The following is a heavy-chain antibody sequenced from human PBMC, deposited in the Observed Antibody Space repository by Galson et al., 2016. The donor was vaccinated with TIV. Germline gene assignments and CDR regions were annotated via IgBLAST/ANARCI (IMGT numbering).Heavy chain of an antibody. CDR3: ARSRIESNGYRPDAFDI. V-gene: IGHV5-51*03. Sequence: QSGAEVKKSGESLKISCKGSGFTFTRHWIGWVRQMPGKGLEWMGIIYPGDSETRYSPTFQGQVTISADKSISTAYLQWTSLKASDTAMYYCARSRIESNGYRPDAFDIWGQGTMVTMSS. CDR2: IYPGDSET. D-gene: IGHD2-8*01. CDR1: GFTFTRHW. J-gene: IGHJ3*02.